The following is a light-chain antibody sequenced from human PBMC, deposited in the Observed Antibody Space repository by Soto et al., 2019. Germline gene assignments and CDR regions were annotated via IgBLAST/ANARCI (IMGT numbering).Light chain of an antibody. CDR3: QKYNNWPLT. Sequence: EIVMTQSPATLSVSPGERVTLSCRASQRINTYLAWYQQKPGQAPRLLIYGASTRATGIPARFSGSGSGTEFTLTISSLQSEDIAVYYCQKYNNWPLTFGGGTKVEIK. V-gene: IGKV3-15*01. J-gene: IGKJ4*01. CDR2: GAS. CDR1: QRINTY.